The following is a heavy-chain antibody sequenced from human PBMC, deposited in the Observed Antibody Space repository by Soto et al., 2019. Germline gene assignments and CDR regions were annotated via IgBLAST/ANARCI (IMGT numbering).Heavy chain of an antibody. CDR1: GGSIRSGDYY. V-gene: IGHV4-31*03. CDR2: IHYSGST. D-gene: IGHD2-2*01. J-gene: IGHJ5*02. CDR3: ARENIVVVPTAKGYFDT. Sequence: TLSLTCSVSGGSIRSGDYYWTWIRQVPGKGLEWIGYIHYSGSTYSNPSLKSRVSMSVDTAKNQFSLIVSSVTVADTAVYYCARENIVVVPTAKGYFDTWGQGTLVTVSS.